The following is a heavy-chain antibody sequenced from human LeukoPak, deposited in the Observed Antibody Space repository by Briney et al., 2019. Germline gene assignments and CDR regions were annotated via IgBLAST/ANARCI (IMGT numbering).Heavy chain of an antibody. V-gene: IGHV3-30-3*01. CDR3: ARHPVAAPIYYFDY. Sequence: GGSLRLSCAASGFTFSSYAMHWVRQAPGKGLEWGAVISYDGSNKYYADSVKGRFTISRDNSKNTLYLQMNSLRAEDTAVYYCARHPVAAPIYYFDYWGQGTLVTVSS. CDR2: ISYDGSNK. CDR1: GFTFSSYA. D-gene: IGHD6-19*01. J-gene: IGHJ4*02.